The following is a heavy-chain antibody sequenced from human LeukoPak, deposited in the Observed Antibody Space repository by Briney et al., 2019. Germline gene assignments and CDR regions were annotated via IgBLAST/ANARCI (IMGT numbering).Heavy chain of an antibody. Sequence: PSETLPLTCTVSGGSISSSSYYWGWIRQSPGKGLEWIGSIYYSGSTYYNPSLKSRVTISVDTSKNQFSLKLSSVTAADTAVYYCARHRSPRWLQYLCYFDYWGQGTLVTVSS. J-gene: IGHJ4*02. V-gene: IGHV4-39*01. CDR1: GGSISSSSYY. CDR2: IYYSGST. CDR3: ARHRSPRWLQYLCYFDY. D-gene: IGHD5-24*01.